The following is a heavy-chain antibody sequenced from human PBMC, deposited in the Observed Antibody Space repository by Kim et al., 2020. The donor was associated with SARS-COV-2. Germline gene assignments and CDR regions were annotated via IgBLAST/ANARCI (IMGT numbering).Heavy chain of an antibody. J-gene: IGHJ3*02. Sequence: GGSLRLSCAASGFTFSSYDMHWVRQDTGKGLEWVSAIGTAGDTYYPGSVKGRFTISRENAKNSLYLQMNSLRAGDTAVYYCARARRNYDSRNGAFDIWGQGTMVTVSS. V-gene: IGHV3-13*01. CDR1: GFTFSSYD. CDR3: ARARRNYDSRNGAFDI. D-gene: IGHD3-22*01. CDR2: IGTAGDT.